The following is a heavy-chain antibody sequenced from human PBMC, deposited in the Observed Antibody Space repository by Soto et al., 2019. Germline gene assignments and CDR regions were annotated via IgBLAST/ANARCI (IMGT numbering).Heavy chain of an antibody. D-gene: IGHD2-2*01. CDR3: AREPITSPYYMDV. Sequence: SETLSLTCTVSGGSISSYYWSWIRQPPGKGLEWIGYIYYSGSTNYNPSLKIRVTISVDTSKNQFSLKLSSVTAADTAVYYCAREPITSPYYMDVWGKGTTVTVSS. CDR1: GGSISSYY. J-gene: IGHJ6*03. V-gene: IGHV4-59*01. CDR2: IYYSGST.